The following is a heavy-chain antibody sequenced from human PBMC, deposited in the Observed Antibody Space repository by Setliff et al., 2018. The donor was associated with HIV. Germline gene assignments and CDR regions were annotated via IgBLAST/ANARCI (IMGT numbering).Heavy chain of an antibody. V-gene: IGHV3-21*01. CDR3: ARPHYYDSSGHYSPLGY. D-gene: IGHD3-22*01. CDR2: ISSSSSYI. Sequence: PGGSLRLSCAASGFTFSSYSMNWVRQAPGKGLEWVSSISSSSSYIYYADSVKGRFTISRDNAKNSLYLQMDSLRVDDTAVYYCARPHYYDSSGHYSPLGYWGQGTLVTVSS. CDR1: GFTFSSYS. J-gene: IGHJ4*02.